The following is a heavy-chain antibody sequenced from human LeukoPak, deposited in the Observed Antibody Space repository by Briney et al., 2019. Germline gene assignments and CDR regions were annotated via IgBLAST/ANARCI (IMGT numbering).Heavy chain of an antibody. J-gene: IGHJ4*02. CDR2: ISGSGGST. CDR3: AKGFNGDYGFDY. CDR1: GFTFSSNA. V-gene: IGHV3-23*01. Sequence: GGSLRLSCAASGFTFSSNAMSWVRQAPGKGLEWVSGISGSGGSTDDADSVKGRFIISRDNSKNTLYLHMKSLRAEDTAVYYCAKGFNGDYGFDYWAREPWSSSPQ. D-gene: IGHD4-17*01.